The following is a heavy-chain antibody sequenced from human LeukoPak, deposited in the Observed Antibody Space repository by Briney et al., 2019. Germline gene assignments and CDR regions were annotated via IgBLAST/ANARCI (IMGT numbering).Heavy chain of an antibody. V-gene: IGHV5-51*01. CDR1: GSSFASYW. CDR3: ARRRSSTLIDY. Sequence: GAPLQISGQRSGSSFASYWIAWVRPLPGKGLEGMGIIYPGDSDTTYRPSFQAQVTISDAKSIGTAYLQWSSLKATDTAMYFCARRRSSTLIDYWGQGTLVTVSS. D-gene: IGHD3-10*01. CDR2: IYPGDSDT. J-gene: IGHJ4*02.